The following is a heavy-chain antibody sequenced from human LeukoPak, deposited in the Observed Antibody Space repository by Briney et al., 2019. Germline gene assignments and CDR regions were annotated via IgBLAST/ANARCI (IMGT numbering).Heavy chain of an antibody. CDR2: ISYDGSNK. Sequence: GGSLRLSCAASGFTFSSYGMHWVRQAPGKGLEWVAVISYDGSNKYYADSVKGRFTISRDNSKNTLYLQMNSLRAEDTAVYYCARVGTVGATRDPSDYWGQGTLVTVSS. D-gene: IGHD1-26*01. CDR1: GFTFSSYG. J-gene: IGHJ4*02. V-gene: IGHV3-30*03. CDR3: ARVGTVGATRDPSDY.